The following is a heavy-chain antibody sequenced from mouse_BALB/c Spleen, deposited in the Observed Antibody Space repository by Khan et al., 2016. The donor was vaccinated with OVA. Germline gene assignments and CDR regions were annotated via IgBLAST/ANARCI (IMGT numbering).Heavy chain of an antibody. CDR2: INPSNGYT. CDR1: GYTFTSYT. Sequence: QMQLQQSGAELARPGASVKMSCKASGYTFTSYTIHWIKKRPGQGLEWIGYINPSNGYTNYNQKFKDKATLTTDKSSTTAYLQLSSLTSDDSAVFNCVNVGAYHGNDCWFAYWGQGTLVTVSA. V-gene: IGHV1-4*01. D-gene: IGHD2-14*01. J-gene: IGHJ3*01. CDR3: VNVGAYHGNDCWFAY.